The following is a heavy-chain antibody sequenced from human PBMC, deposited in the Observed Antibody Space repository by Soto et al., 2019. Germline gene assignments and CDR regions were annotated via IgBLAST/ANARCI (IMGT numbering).Heavy chain of an antibody. Sequence: ASVKVSCKASGYTFTSYGISWVRQAPGQGLEWMGWFSAYNGNTNYAQKLQGRVTMTTDTSTSTAYMELRSLRAEDTAVYYCAKDTFPSYFFDYWGQGTLVTVSS. CDR3: AKDTFPSYFFDY. CDR1: GYTFTSYG. CDR2: FSAYNGNT. V-gene: IGHV1-18*01. J-gene: IGHJ4*02.